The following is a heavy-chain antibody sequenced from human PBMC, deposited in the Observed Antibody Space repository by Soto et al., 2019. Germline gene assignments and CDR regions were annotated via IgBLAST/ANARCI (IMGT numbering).Heavy chain of an antibody. CDR1: GYTFTSYG. CDR2: ISGYNGNT. D-gene: IGHD3-10*01. J-gene: IGHJ6*02. Sequence: QVQLVQSGAEVKKPGASVKVSCKASGYTFTSYGVSWVRQAPGQGLEWMGWISGYNGNTNYAQKLQGRVTMTTDTSTSTDYMELRSLRSDDTAVYYWARAGKYYYGSGSPYYYGMDVWGQGITVTVSS. V-gene: IGHV1-18*04. CDR3: ARAGKYYYGSGSPYYYGMDV.